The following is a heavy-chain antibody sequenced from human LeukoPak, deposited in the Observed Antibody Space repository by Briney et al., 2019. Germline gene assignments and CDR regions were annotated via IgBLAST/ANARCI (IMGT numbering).Heavy chain of an antibody. CDR1: GESFKDYC. D-gene: IGHD6-13*01. V-gene: IGHV4-34*01. CDR2: INHSGSS. J-gene: IGHJ4*02. CDR3: ARSGTYQHSSSYDY. Sequence: SETLSLTCAVYGESFKDYCWNWIRQPPGKGLEWIGEINHSGSSNYNPSLKSRVTISVDTSKNQFSLKLSSVTAADTAVYYCARSGTYQHSSSYDYWGQGTLVTVSS.